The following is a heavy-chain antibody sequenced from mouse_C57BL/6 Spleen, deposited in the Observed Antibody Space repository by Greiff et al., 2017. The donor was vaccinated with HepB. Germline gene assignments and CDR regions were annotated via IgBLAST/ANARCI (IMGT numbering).Heavy chain of an antibody. Sequence: VQLQQSGPELVKPGASVKISCKASGYTFTDYYMNWVKQSHGKSLEWIGDINPNNGGTSYNQKFKGKATLTVDKSSSTAYMELRSLTFEDSAVYYCAKGIYGNPGAWFAYWGQGTLVTVSA. J-gene: IGHJ3*01. CDR2: INPNNGGT. D-gene: IGHD2-1*01. CDR1: GYTFTDYY. CDR3: AKGIYGNPGAWFAY. V-gene: IGHV1-26*01.